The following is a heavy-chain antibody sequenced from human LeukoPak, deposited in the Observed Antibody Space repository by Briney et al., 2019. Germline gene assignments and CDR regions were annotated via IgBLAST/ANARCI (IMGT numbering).Heavy chain of an antibody. CDR3: ASTWFDP. CDR2: ISSSSSYI. V-gene: IGHV3-21*01. CDR1: GFSLRDYS. Sequence: GGSLRLSCAASGFSLRDYSMDWVRQAPGKGLEWVSSISSSSSYIYYADSVKGRFTISRDNAKNSLYLQMNSLRAEDTAVYYCASTWFDPWGQGTLVTVSS. J-gene: IGHJ5*02.